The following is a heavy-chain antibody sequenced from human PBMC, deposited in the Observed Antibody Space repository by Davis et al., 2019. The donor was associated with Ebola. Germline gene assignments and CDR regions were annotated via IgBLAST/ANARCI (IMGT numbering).Heavy chain of an antibody. V-gene: IGHV1-18*01. Sequence: AASVKVSCKASGYTFTTFGISWVRQAPGQGLEWMGGMNPYSGNTNYAQKLQGRVTVTTDTSTSTAYMELRSLRSDDTAVYYCARDVEVVGIAAGSYLYYYYGMDVWGQGTTVTVSS. J-gene: IGHJ6*02. D-gene: IGHD3-10*01. CDR1: GYTFTTFG. CDR3: ARDVEVVGIAAGSYLYYYYGMDV. CDR2: MNPYSGNT.